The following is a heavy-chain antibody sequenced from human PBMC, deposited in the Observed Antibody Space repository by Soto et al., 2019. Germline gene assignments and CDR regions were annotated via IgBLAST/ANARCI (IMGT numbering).Heavy chain of an antibody. CDR2: IIPIFSTA. D-gene: IGHD3-3*01. Sequence: QVQLAQSGAEVKKPGSSVKVSCKASGGTFSSYAISWVRQAPGQGLEWMGGIIPIFSTANYAQKFQGRVTITADESTSTVYVELSSLRSEDTAVFYCASSRITIFGVPPMATYYCYGMDVWGQGTTVTVSS. CDR3: ASSRITIFGVPPMATYYCYGMDV. J-gene: IGHJ6*02. CDR1: GGTFSSYA. V-gene: IGHV1-69*01.